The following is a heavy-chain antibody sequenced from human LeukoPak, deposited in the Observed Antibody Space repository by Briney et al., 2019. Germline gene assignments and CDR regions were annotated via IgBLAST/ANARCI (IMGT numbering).Heavy chain of an antibody. Sequence: SETLSLTCTVSGGSISNYYWSWIRQPAEQGPKWIGRIYIRWSSNYNPSLKSRVTISVDKSKNQFSLKLSSVTAADTAVYYCARATYGDYGYFDYWGHGTLVTVSS. CDR1: GGSISNYY. D-gene: IGHD4-17*01. CDR2: IYIRWSS. J-gene: IGHJ4*01. V-gene: IGHV4-4*07. CDR3: ARATYGDYGYFDY.